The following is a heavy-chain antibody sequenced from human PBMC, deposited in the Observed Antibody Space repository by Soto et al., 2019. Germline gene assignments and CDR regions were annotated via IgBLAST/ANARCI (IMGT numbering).Heavy chain of an antibody. CDR2: IIPIFGTA. Sequence: SVKVSCKASGGTFSSYAISWVRQAPGQGLEWMGGIIPIFGTANYAQKFQGRVTITADESTSTAYMELSSLRSEDTAVYYCASKLLWFGELPQSYYYYYGMDVWGQ. J-gene: IGHJ6*02. CDR3: ASKLLWFGELPQSYYYYYGMDV. V-gene: IGHV1-69*13. D-gene: IGHD3-10*01. CDR1: GGTFSSYA.